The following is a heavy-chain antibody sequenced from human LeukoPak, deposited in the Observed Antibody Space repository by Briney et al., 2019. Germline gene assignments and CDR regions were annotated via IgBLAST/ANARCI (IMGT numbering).Heavy chain of an antibody. V-gene: IGHV3-23*01. CDR1: GFTFSSYA. CDR2: ISGSGTGT. Sequence: PWGSLRLSCAASGFTFSSYAMSWVRQAPGKGLEWVSTISGSGTGTYYADSVKGRFTISRDNSKNTLYLQMNSLKAEDTAVYYCVKDRRLRGSYPVFDYWGQGTLVTVSS. J-gene: IGHJ4*02. CDR3: VKDRRLRGSYPVFDY. D-gene: IGHD1-26*01.